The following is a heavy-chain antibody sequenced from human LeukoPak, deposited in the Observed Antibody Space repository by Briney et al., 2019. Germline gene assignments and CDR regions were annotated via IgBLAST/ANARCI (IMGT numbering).Heavy chain of an antibody. D-gene: IGHD6-6*01. J-gene: IGHJ4*02. CDR2: INTDGSTT. CDR1: GFTFSSYW. Sequence: PGGSLRLSCAASGFTFSSYWMHWVRQAPGKGLVWVSRINTDGSTTSYADSVKGRFTISRDNAKNTLYLQMNSLRAEDTAVHYCASESSSPHDYWGQGTLVTVSS. V-gene: IGHV3-74*01. CDR3: ASESSSPHDY.